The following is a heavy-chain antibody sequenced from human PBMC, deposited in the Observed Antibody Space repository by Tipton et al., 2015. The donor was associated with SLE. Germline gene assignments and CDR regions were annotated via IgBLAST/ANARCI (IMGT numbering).Heavy chain of an antibody. Sequence: TLSLACTVSDDSISDFYWGWIRQPPGKGLEWIGYIYYIGNTNYNPSLKSRVSISVDTSKNQFSLRLRSVTAADTAVYYCARYASGTVPRDLFDSWGQGTLLTVSS. CDR3: ARYASGTVPRDLFDS. CDR2: IYYIGNT. V-gene: IGHV4-59*01. D-gene: IGHD5-12*01. J-gene: IGHJ4*02. CDR1: DDSISDFY.